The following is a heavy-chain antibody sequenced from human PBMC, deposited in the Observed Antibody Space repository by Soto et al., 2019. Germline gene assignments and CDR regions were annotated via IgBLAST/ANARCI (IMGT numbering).Heavy chain of an antibody. Sequence: GVPMRLPYTAAGGTWISFGIHWASQATGKGLVWVSRINSDGSSTSYADSVKGRFTISRDNAKNTLYLQMNSLRAEDTAVYYCVRTSLVVAAATREDYWGQGTLVTVSS. D-gene: IGHD2-15*01. CDR3: VRTSLVVAAATREDY. J-gene: IGHJ4*02. V-gene: IGHV3-74*01. CDR1: GGTWISFG. CDR2: INSDGSST.